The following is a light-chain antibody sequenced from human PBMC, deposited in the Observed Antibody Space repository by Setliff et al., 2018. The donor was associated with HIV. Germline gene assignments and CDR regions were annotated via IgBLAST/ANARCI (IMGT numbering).Light chain of an antibody. CDR2: EVR. J-gene: IGLJ1*01. Sequence: QSVLTQPASVSGSPGQSITISCTGTTSDVGGYNYVSWYQQHPGKAPKLIIYEVRNRPSGVSNRFSGSKSGNMASLTISGLQAEDEADYYCSSYAITNTLPFGTGTKVTVL. V-gene: IGLV2-14*01. CDR1: TSDVGGYNY. CDR3: SSYAITNTLP.